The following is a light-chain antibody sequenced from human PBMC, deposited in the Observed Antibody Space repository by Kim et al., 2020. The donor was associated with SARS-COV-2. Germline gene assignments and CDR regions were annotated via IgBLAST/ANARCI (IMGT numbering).Light chain of an antibody. J-gene: IGLJ3*02. CDR1: SSDVGGYNY. V-gene: IGLV2-11*01. CDR2: DVS. CDR3: CSYAGSYTV. Sequence: QSALTQPRSVSGSPGQSVTISCTGTSSDVGGYNYVSWYQKHPGKAPKLMIYDVSKRPSGVPDRFSGSKSGNTASRTISGLQAEDEADYYCCSYAGSYTVFGGGTQPPFL.